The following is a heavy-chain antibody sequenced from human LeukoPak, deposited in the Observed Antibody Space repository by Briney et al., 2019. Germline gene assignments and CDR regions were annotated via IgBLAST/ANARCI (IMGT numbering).Heavy chain of an antibody. D-gene: IGHD6-13*01. CDR3: ARVVSSSWEWRLDP. CDR2: INPNSGGT. J-gene: IGHJ5*02. CDR1: GYTFTGYY. Sequence: ASVKVSCKASGYTFTGYYMDWVRQAPGQGRERVGWINPNSGGTNYVQKFQGRVTNTRDTSISTAYMELSRLRSDDTAVYYCARVVSSSWEWRLDPWGQGTLVTVSS. V-gene: IGHV1-2*02.